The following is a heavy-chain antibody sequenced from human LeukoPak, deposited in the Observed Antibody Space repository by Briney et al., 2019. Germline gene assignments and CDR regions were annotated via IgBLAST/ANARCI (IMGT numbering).Heavy chain of an antibody. D-gene: IGHD3-22*01. CDR1: GGTFSSYA. V-gene: IGHV1-69*05. J-gene: IGHJ4*02. Sequence: SVKVSCKASGGTFSSYAISWVRQAPGQGLEWMGGIIPIFGTANYAQKFQGRVTITTDESTSTAYMELSSLRSEDTAVYYCAREAESGGWLTYWGQGTLVTVSS. CDR2: IIPIFGTA. CDR3: AREAESGGWLTY.